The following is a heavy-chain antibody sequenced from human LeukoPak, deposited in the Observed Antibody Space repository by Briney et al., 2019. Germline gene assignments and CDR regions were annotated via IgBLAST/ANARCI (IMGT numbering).Heavy chain of an antibody. J-gene: IGHJ4*02. CDR3: AREGVGGCSSTSCYYFDY. CDR2: INPSGGST. D-gene: IGHD2-2*01. CDR1: GYTFTSYY. V-gene: IGHV1-46*01. Sequence: ASVKVSCKESGYTFTSYYMHWVRQAPGQGLEWMGIINPSGGSTSYAQKFQGRVTMTRDTSTSTVYMELSSLRSEDTAVYYCAREGVGGCSSTSCYYFDYWGQGSLVTVSS.